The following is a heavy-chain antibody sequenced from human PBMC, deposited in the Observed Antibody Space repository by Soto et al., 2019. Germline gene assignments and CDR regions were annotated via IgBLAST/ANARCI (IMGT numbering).Heavy chain of an antibody. V-gene: IGHV3-49*03. CDR2: IRNKAYGGTT. CDR1: GFTFADYT. Sequence: PGGSLRLSCTASGFTFADYTLSWFRQAPGKGLKWLGFIRNKAYGGTTEYAASVKGRFTISRDDSKSIAYLLMNSLKIEDTAMYYCTRDGRYSGYPPPAFWGQGTLVTVSS. J-gene: IGHJ4*02. D-gene: IGHD5-12*01. CDR3: TRDGRYSGYPPPAF.